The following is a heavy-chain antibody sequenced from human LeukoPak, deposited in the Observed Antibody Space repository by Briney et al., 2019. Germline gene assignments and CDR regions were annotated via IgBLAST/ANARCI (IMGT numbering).Heavy chain of an antibody. CDR3: ARDSYYDILTGYSHFDY. Sequence: PGGSLRLSCAASGFTFSSYEMNWVRQAPGKGLEWVSYISSSGSTIYYADPVKGRFTISRDNAKNSLYLQMNSLRAEDTAVYYCARDSYYDILTGYSHFDYWGQGTLVTVSS. V-gene: IGHV3-48*03. J-gene: IGHJ4*02. CDR1: GFTFSSYE. D-gene: IGHD3-9*01. CDR2: ISSSGSTI.